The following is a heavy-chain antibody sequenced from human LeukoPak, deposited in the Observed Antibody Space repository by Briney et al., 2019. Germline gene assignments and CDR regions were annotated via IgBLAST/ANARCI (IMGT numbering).Heavy chain of an antibody. CDR1: GGSISSYY. CDR2: IYYSGST. Sequence: SETLSLTCTVSGGSISSYYWSWIRQPPGKGLEWIGYIYYSGSTNYNPSLKSRVTISIDTSKNQFSLKLSSVTAADTAVYYCARLRFTDYYYYGMDVWGQGTTVTVSS. CDR3: ARLRFTDYYYYGMDV. D-gene: IGHD3-10*01. J-gene: IGHJ6*02. V-gene: IGHV4-59*08.